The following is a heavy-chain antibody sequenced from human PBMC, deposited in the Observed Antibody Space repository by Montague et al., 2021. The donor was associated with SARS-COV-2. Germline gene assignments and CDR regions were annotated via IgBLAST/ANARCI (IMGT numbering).Heavy chain of an antibody. Sequence: SLRLSCAASGFTFSSYSMNWVHQAPGKGLEWVSSISSSSSYIYYADSVKGRFTISRDNAKNSLYLQVNSLRAEDTAVYYCASYQNYYYYYGMDVWGQGTTVTVSS. V-gene: IGHV3-21*01. J-gene: IGHJ6*02. D-gene: IGHD2-2*01. CDR1: GFTFSSYS. CDR2: ISSSSSYI. CDR3: ASYQNYYYYYGMDV.